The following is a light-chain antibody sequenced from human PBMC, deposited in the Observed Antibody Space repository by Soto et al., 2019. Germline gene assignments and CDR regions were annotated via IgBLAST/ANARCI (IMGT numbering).Light chain of an antibody. CDR3: QQSNNWPYT. J-gene: IGKJ2*01. V-gene: IGKV3-15*01. Sequence: EIVMTQSPATLSVSPGERATLSCRASQSVRHNLAWYQQKPGQAPRLLIYGASTRATDIPARFSGSGSGTEFTLTINSLQSEDFAVYYCQQSNNWPYTFGQGTKVDIK. CDR2: GAS. CDR1: QSVRHN.